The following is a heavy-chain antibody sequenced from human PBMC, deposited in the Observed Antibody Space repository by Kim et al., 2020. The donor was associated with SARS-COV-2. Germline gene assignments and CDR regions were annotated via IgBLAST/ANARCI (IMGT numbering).Heavy chain of an antibody. CDR2: THSSGNI. J-gene: IGHJ6*02. D-gene: IGHD2-2*01. CDR3: ARDVVVPVPHCRNLCYGLDV. CDR1: GAYVTSYY. V-gene: IGHV4-59*02. Sequence: SETLSLTCTVSGAYVTSYYWSWIRQPPGKGLEWFGNTHSSGNINYNPPLKSRVTMSLDTAKNQLSLKLASVTAPDTAVYFSARDVVVPVPHCRNLCYGLDVWGQGTTVTVSS.